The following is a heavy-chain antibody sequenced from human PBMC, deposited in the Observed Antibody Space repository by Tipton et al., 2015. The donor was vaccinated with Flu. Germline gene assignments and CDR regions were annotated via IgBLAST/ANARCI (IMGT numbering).Heavy chain of an antibody. CDR2: LDYSGRT. V-gene: IGHV4-31*02. Sequence: LRLSCTVSGGSISSGGYYWSWIRQHPGKGLEWIGYLDYSGRTYYNPSLKSRVTISVDTSKNQFSLKLSSVTAADTAVYYCARGGATGEDYFDYWGQGTLVTVSS. D-gene: IGHD5-12*01. CDR1: GGSISSGGYY. J-gene: IGHJ4*02. CDR3: ARGGATGEDYFDY.